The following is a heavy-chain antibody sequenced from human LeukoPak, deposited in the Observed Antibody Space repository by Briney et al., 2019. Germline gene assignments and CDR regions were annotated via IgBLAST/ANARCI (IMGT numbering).Heavy chain of an antibody. CDR3: ACGDYYFDY. CDR2: INHSGST. D-gene: IGHD2-21*02. Sequence: SETLSLTCTVSGGSIGSYYWNWIRQPPGKGLEWIGEINHSGSTKYDPSLKSRVTISVDTSKNQFSLKLSSVTAADTAVYYCACGDYYFDYWGQGTLVTVSS. J-gene: IGHJ4*02. CDR1: GGSIGSYY. V-gene: IGHV4-34*01.